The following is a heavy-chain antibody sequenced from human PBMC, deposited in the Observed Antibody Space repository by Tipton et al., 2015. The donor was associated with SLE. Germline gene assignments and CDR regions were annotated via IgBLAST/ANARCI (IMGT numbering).Heavy chain of an antibody. CDR1: GDSVSRYY. V-gene: IGHV4-59*02. J-gene: IGHJ3*02. CDR3: ARGVFAGRRAFDI. Sequence: TLSLTCTVSGDSVSRYYWSWIRQPPGKGLEWIGYSYYSGSAKYNPSLKSRVSIPVDTSKNQLSLRLSSVTAADTAVYYCARGVFAGRRAFDIWGQGTMVTVSS. CDR2: SYYSGSA. D-gene: IGHD6-6*01.